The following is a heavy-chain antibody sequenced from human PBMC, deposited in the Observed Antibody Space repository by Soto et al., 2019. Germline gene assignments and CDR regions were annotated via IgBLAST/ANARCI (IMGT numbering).Heavy chain of an antibody. CDR2: ISAYNGNT. V-gene: IGHV1-18*01. CDR1: GYTFTSYG. J-gene: IGHJ5*02. D-gene: IGHD1-1*01. Sequence: QVQLVQSGAEVKKPGASVKVSCKASGYTFTSYGISWVRQASGQGLEWMGWISAYNGNTKYAQKLQGRDIMTTDTSTSTAYMELRSLRSDDTAVYYCARDEAYKWNDGGWFDPWGQGTLVTVSS. CDR3: ARDEAYKWNDGGWFDP.